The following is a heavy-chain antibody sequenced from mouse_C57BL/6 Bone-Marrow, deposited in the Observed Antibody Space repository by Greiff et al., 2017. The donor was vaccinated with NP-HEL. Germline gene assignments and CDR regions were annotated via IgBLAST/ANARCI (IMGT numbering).Heavy chain of an antibody. CDR3: ARHYYSNYFDY. Sequence: GKLVESGGDLVKPGGSLKLSCAASGFTFSSYGMSWVRQTPDKRLEWVATISSGGSYTYYPDSVKGRFTISRDNAKNTLYLQMSSLKSEDTAMYYCARHYYSNYFDYWGQGTTLTVSS. J-gene: IGHJ2*01. V-gene: IGHV5-6*02. CDR2: ISSGGSYT. CDR1: GFTFSSYG. D-gene: IGHD2-5*01.